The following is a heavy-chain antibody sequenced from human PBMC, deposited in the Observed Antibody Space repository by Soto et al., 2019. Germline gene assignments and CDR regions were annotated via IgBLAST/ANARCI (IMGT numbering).Heavy chain of an antibody. Sequence: SETLSLTCTVSGGAISGYYWSWIRQPAGKGLEWIGRINTSGSTNYNPSLKIRVTMSVDASKNQFSLQLISVTAADTAMYYCASGSGWNQSWGHGTLVTVSS. CDR3: ASGSGWNQS. CDR2: INTSGST. CDR1: GGAISGYY. V-gene: IGHV4-4*07. J-gene: IGHJ4*01. D-gene: IGHD6-19*01.